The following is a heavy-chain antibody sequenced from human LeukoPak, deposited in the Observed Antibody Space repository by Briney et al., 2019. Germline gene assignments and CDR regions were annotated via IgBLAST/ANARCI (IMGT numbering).Heavy chain of an antibody. Sequence: GGSLRLSCAASGFTVSSNYMSWVRQAPGKGLEWVAFIRCDGSNKYYADSVKGRFTISRDNSKNTLYLQMNSLRAEDTAVYYCAKDNGDGYNPNWFDPWGQGTLVTVSS. J-gene: IGHJ5*02. CDR3: AKDNGDGYNPNWFDP. V-gene: IGHV3-30*02. D-gene: IGHD5-24*01. CDR2: IRCDGSNK. CDR1: GFTVSSNY.